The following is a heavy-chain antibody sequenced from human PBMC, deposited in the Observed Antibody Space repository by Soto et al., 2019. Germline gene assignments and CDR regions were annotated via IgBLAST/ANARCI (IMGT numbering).Heavy chain of an antibody. CDR3: ARGPPIAARPI. V-gene: IGHV4-59*01. D-gene: IGHD6-6*01. CDR2: IYYSGST. CDR1: GGSISSYY. Sequence: SETLSLTCTVSGGSISSYYWRWIRQPPGKGLEWIGYIYYSGSTNYNPSLKSRVTISVDTSKNQFSLKLSSVTAADTAVYYCARGPPIAARPICGQGTLVTVSS. J-gene: IGHJ4*02.